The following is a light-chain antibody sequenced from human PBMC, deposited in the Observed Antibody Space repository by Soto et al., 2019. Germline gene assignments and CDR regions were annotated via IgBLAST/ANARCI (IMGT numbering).Light chain of an antibody. J-gene: IGKJ3*01. Sequence: EILLTQSPDTLSLFPGERATLSCRSSQNVGNYLAWYQEKPGQAPRLLISDSSNRATGIPARFSGSGSGTDFTLTISGLEPDDFELYFCQQRADWPITFGPGTKVDIK. V-gene: IGKV3-11*01. CDR1: QNVGNY. CDR3: QQRADWPIT. CDR2: DSS.